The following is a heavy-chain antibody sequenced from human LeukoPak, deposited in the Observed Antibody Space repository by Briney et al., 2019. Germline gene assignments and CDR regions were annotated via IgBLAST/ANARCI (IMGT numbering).Heavy chain of an antibody. Sequence: PGGSLRLSCAASGFTFDDYGMSWLRRAPGKGLEWVSGINWNGGSTGYADSVKGRFTVSRDNAKNSLYLQMNSLRAEDTALYYCARFPKSGYSYGYYFDYWGQGTLVTVSS. V-gene: IGHV3-20*04. CDR3: ARFPKSGYSYGYYFDY. CDR2: INWNGGST. J-gene: IGHJ4*02. CDR1: GFTFDDYG. D-gene: IGHD5-18*01.